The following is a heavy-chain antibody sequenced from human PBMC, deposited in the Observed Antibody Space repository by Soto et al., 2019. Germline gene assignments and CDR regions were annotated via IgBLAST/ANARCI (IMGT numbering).Heavy chain of an antibody. CDR2: IYPGYSDT. D-gene: IGHD2-21*02. CDR1: GDAFSSYR. CDR3: ARRGWTATICDPWFDP. J-gene: IGHJ5*02. Sequence: GESLTVSCTVSGDAFSSYRIAWVRQLPPQGLERMGIIYPGYSDTSYSPSFQGQVTISVDKSITTAYLQWSSLKASDTAMYYCARRGWTATICDPWFDPWGQGTLVTVSS. V-gene: IGHV5-51*01.